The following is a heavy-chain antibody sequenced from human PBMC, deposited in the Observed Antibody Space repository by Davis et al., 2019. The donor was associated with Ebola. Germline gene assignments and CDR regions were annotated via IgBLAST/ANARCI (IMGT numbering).Heavy chain of an antibody. J-gene: IGHJ4*02. D-gene: IGHD6-6*01. CDR1: GITFSSYA. Sequence: GESLKISCAASGITFSSYAMHWVRQAPGKGLEWVAVISYDGSNKYYADSVKGRFTISRDNSKNTLYLQMNSRRAEDTAVYYCAKDRLDSSSSVDYWGQGTLVTVSS. CDR2: ISYDGSNK. V-gene: IGHV3-30*04. CDR3: AKDRLDSSSSVDY.